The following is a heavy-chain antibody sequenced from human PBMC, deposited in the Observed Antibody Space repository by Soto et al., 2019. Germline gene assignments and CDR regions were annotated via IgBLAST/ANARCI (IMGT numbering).Heavy chain of an antibody. Sequence: QVQLVQSGAEVKKPGASVKVSCKASGYTFTSYYMHWVRHAPGQGLGWMGIINPSGGSTSYARKIQGRVTMDGDRYTSTVYMELSSMISEDTAVYYCARERVGTVTSDFDYWGQGTLVTVSS. CDR2: INPSGGST. V-gene: IGHV1-46*01. J-gene: IGHJ4*02. CDR3: ARERVGTVTSDFDY. CDR1: GYTFTSYY. D-gene: IGHD4-17*01.